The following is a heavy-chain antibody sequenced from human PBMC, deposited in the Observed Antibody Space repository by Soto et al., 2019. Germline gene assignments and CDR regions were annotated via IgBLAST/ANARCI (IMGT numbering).Heavy chain of an antibody. Sequence: PSETLSLTCGVSGGSIRSGGYSLSWIRQPPGKGLEWIGYIYHSGSTYYNPSLKSRVTISVDRSKNQFSLKLSSVTAADTAVYYCARGMTTVTTLDYWGQGTLVTVSS. V-gene: IGHV4-30-2*01. CDR1: GGSIRSGGYS. CDR2: IYHSGST. J-gene: IGHJ4*02. D-gene: IGHD4-4*01. CDR3: ARGMTTVTTLDY.